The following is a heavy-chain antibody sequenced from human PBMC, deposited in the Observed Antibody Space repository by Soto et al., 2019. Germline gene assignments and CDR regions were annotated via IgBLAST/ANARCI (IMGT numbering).Heavy chain of an antibody. Sequence: QVQLVQSGAEVKKPGSSVTVSCKASGGTFGNSAISWVRQAPGQGLEWMGGIIPIFPTPDYAQKFQGRVTXPXDXXTTTACREWTSLRSEDTAVYYSARDNDRQQLGGNYYSGRDVWGQGTTVTVSS. V-gene: IGHV1-69*05. CDR2: IIPIFPTP. J-gene: IGHJ6*02. D-gene: IGHD2-8*01. CDR3: ARDNDRQQLGGNYYSGRDV. CDR1: GGTFGNSA.